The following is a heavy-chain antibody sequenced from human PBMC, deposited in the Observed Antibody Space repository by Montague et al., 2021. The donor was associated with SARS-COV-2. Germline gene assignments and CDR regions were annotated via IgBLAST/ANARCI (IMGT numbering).Heavy chain of an antibody. Sequence: SQRLPCAASGFTFSSYAMSWVRQAPGKGLEWVSVISGSGGSTYYADSVKGRFTISRDNSKNTLYLQMNSLRAEDTAVYYCAKGLYGSIAAAGTGEFDYWGQGTLVTVSS. D-gene: IGHD6-13*01. V-gene: IGHV3-23*01. CDR3: AKGLYGSIAAAGTGEFDY. CDR2: ISGSGGST. CDR1: GFTFSSYA. J-gene: IGHJ4*02.